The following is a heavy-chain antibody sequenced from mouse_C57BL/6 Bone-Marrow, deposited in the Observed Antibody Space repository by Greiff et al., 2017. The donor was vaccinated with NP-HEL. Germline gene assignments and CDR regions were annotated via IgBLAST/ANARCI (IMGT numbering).Heavy chain of an antibody. CDR2: IDPSDSET. Sequence: QVHVKQPGAELVRPGSSVKLSCKASGYTFTSYWMHWVKQRPIQGLEWIGNIDPSDSETHYNQKFKDKATLTVDKSSSTAYMQLSSLTSEDSAVYYCARRGDSSGSYYFDYWGQGTTLTVSS. J-gene: IGHJ2*01. CDR1: GYTFTSYW. CDR3: ARRGDSSGSYYFDY. D-gene: IGHD3-2*02. V-gene: IGHV1-52*01.